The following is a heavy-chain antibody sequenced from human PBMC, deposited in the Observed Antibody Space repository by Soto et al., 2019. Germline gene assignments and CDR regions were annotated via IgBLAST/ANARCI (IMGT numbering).Heavy chain of an antibody. V-gene: IGHV4-4*02. Sequence: ETLSLTCAVSGGSSRSSNWWSWVRQPPGKGLEWIGEIYHSGSTNYNPSLKSRVTISVDKSKNQFSLKLSSVTAADTAVYYCAKCITALGPIDYWGQGTLVTVSS. J-gene: IGHJ4*02. CDR3: AKCITALGPIDY. D-gene: IGHD6-6*01. CDR1: GGSSRSSNW. CDR2: IYHSGST.